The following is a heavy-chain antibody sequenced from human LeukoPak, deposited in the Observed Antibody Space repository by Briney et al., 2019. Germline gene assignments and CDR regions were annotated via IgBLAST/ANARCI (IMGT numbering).Heavy chain of an antibody. V-gene: IGHV4-34*01. CDR1: GGPFSGYY. J-gene: IGHJ6*03. Sequence: SETLSLTCAVYGGPFSGYYWSWIRQPPGKGLEWIGEINHSGSTNYKPSLKSRVTISVDTSKNQFSLKLSSVTAADTAVYYCARVFDYSRGYYYYYYMDVWDKGTTVTVSS. D-gene: IGHD4-11*01. CDR3: ARVFDYSRGYYYYYYMDV. CDR2: INHSGST.